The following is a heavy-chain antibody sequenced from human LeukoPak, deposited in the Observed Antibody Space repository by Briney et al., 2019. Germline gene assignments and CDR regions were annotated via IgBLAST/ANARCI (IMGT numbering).Heavy chain of an antibody. CDR1: GYTFTDYY. CDR2: INPYNGAT. D-gene: IGHD2-2*01. CDR3: ARVREPAAFFDY. V-gene: IGHV1-18*04. J-gene: IGHJ4*02. Sequence: ASVKVSCKASGYTFTDYYIHWVRQAPGEGLEWTGWINPYNGATNYAQKLQGRVTMTTDTSTSTAYMELRSLRSDDTAVYYCARVREPAAFFDYWGQGTLVTVSS.